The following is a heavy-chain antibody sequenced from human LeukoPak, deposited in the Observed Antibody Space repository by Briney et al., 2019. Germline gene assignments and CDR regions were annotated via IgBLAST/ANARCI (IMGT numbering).Heavy chain of an antibody. Sequence: GESLKISCQASGYTFDRSWIGWVRQMPGKGFQWLGIVYPRDSDTRYSPSVQGHVTITADTSTDTAYLQWRSLRASDTANYFCVRQIAVAGRTTSEYWYYIDGWGKGTAVTVSS. D-gene: IGHD6-19*01. J-gene: IGHJ6*03. CDR3: VRQIAVAGRTTSEYWYYIDG. CDR1: GYTFDRSW. V-gene: IGHV5-51*01. CDR2: VYPRDSDT.